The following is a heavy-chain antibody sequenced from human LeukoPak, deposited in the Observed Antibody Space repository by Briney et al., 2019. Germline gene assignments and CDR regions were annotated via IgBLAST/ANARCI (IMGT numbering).Heavy chain of an antibody. CDR1: GFTFSDYE. V-gene: IGHV3-48*03. Sequence: PGGSLRLSCAASGFTFSDYEMNWVRQAPGKGLEWVSHISTSGSIIHYADSVEGRFTISRDNAKNSLYLQMNSLRAEDTAVYYCARDLDYWGQGTLVTVSS. J-gene: IGHJ4*02. CDR2: ISTSGSII. CDR3: ARDLDY.